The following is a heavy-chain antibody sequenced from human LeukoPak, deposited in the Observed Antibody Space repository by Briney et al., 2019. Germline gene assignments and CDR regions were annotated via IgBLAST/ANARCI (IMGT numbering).Heavy chain of an antibody. J-gene: IGHJ5*02. D-gene: IGHD6-6*01. V-gene: IGHV1-2*04. CDR1: GYTFTGYY. CDR3: ARVGQLVSNWFDP. Sequence: ASVKVSCKASGYTFTGYYMHWVRQAPGQGLEWMGWINPNSGGTNYAQKFQGWVTMTRDTSISTAYMELSRLRSDDTAVYYCARVGQLVSNWFDPWGQGTLVTVSS. CDR2: INPNSGGT.